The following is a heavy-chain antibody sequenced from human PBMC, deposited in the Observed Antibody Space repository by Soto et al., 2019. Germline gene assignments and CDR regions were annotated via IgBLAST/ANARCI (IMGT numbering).Heavy chain of an antibody. V-gene: IGHV4-39*01. CDR1: GGSISSGSYY. D-gene: IGHD5-12*01. Sequence: PSETLSLTCTVSGGSISSGSYYWGWIRQPPDKGLEWIGSIYYSGSTDYNPSLKSRVTISVDTSKNQFSLKLNSVTAADTAVYYCARQGAKYSGYDSYFDYWGQGTLVTVSS. J-gene: IGHJ4*02. CDR3: ARQGAKYSGYDSYFDY. CDR2: IYYSGST.